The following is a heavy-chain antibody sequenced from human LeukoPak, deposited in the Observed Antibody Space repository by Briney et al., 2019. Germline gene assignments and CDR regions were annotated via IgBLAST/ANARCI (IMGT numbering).Heavy chain of an antibody. D-gene: IGHD3-22*01. Sequence: GGSLRLSCAASGFTFSSYGMHWVRQAPGKGLEWVAFIRYDGRNKYYADLVKGRFTISRDNSKNTLYLQMNSLRAEDTAVYYCAKDIDYYDSSGSLTFDYWGQGTLVTVSS. J-gene: IGHJ4*02. CDR2: IRYDGRNK. CDR1: GFTFSSYG. V-gene: IGHV3-30*02. CDR3: AKDIDYYDSSGSLTFDY.